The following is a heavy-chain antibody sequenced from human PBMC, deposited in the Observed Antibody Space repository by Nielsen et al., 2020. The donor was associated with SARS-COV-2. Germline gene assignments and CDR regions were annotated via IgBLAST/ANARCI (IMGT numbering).Heavy chain of an antibody. V-gene: IGHV4-34*01. CDR3: ARGGIWSGYLLRGWFDP. Sequence: SETLSLTCAVYGGSFGGYYWSWIRQPPGKGLEWIGEVNYRGGTNYNPSLKSRVTISVDTSKNQFSLKLSSVTAADTAVYYCARGGIWSGYLLRGWFDPWGQGTLVTVSS. CDR2: VNYRGGT. D-gene: IGHD3-3*01. CDR1: GGSFGGYY. J-gene: IGHJ5*02.